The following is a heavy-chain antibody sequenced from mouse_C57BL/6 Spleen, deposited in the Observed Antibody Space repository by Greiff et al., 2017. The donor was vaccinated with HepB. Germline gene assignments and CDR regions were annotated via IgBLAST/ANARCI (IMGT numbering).Heavy chain of an antibody. J-gene: IGHJ2*01. Sequence: VQLQQSGAELVKPGASVKISCKASGYAFSSYWMNWVKQRPGQGLEWIGQIYPGDGDTNYNGKFKGKATLTADKSSSTAYMQLSSLTSEDSAVYFCARSEDYGSSYLDYWGQGTTLTVSS. V-gene: IGHV1-80*01. CDR1: GYAFSSYW. CDR3: ARSEDYGSSYLDY. CDR2: IYPGDGDT. D-gene: IGHD1-1*01.